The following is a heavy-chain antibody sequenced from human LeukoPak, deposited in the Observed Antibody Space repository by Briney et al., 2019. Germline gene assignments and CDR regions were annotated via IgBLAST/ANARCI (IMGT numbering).Heavy chain of an antibody. CDR1: GFTFSSYG. Sequence: GGSLRLSCAASGFTFSSYGMSWVRQAPGKGLEWVSSISNSGGSTYYADSVKGRFTISRDNSKNMVWLQINSPTAEDTATYYCAKDGNWARFEDWGQGTLVTVSS. CDR2: ISNSGGST. D-gene: IGHD7-27*01. CDR3: AKDGNWARFED. J-gene: IGHJ4*02. V-gene: IGHV3-23*01.